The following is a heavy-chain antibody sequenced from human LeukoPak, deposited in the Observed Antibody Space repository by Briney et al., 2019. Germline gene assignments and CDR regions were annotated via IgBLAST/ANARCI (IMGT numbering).Heavy chain of an antibody. CDR3: ARDLAVAASRDYYYYMDV. J-gene: IGHJ6*03. V-gene: IGHV4-59*01. CDR1: AGSLSSNY. Sequence: SETLSLTCTVYAGSLSSNYWSWVRQRPGKGREWVGYIYYSGNTNKNPSLKSLVSISVDTSKNQFPLKLSSVTAADTALYYCARDLAVAASRDYYYYMDVWGKGTTVTVSS. D-gene: IGHD6-19*01. CDR2: IYYSGNT.